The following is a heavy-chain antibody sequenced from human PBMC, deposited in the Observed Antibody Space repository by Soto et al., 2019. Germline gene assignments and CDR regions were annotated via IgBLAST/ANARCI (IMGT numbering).Heavy chain of an antibody. J-gene: IGHJ4*02. CDR3: ARDPDLIEAAGNYFDY. V-gene: IGHV3-30-3*01. CDR2: VSFDGVNK. Sequence: GGSLRLSCSVSGFTLNTYSMHWVRQAPGKGLEWVAVVSFDGVNKRYRDSVKGRFTISRDIAKNMLYLQMTSLRLEDTALYYCARDPDLIEAAGNYFDYWGQGTLVTVSS. CDR1: GFTLNTYS. D-gene: IGHD6-13*01.